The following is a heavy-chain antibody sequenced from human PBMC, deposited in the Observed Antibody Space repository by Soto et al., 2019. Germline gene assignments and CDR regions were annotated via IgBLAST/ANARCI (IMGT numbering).Heavy chain of an antibody. CDR3: GKVLVAATGHTDSDS. D-gene: IGHD2-15*01. Sequence: PXATLSLSCTVSGGSIYRSGYYWGWIRQPPGRGLEWIGNIDYNGVTYSNPSLKSRVTISRDTSKNQFSLKLTSVTAADTALYYCGKVLVAATGHTDSDSWGPGTLVTVPS. CDR1: GGSIYRSGYY. J-gene: IGHJ4*02. V-gene: IGHV4-39*01. CDR2: IDYNGVT.